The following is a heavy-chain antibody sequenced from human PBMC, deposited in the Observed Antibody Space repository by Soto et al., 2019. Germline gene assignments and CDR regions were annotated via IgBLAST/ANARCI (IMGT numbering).Heavy chain of an antibody. CDR2: IYYSGGT. D-gene: IGHD7-27*01. CDR3: ARVGIPLWSQFDH. V-gene: IGHV4-31*03. Sequence: QVQLQESGPGLVKPSQTLSLTCNVSGGSISSGRYYWSWIRQHPGKGLEWIGYIYYSGGTYYNPSLKSRVTISLDTSKHQFFLTLTSVTAADTAVYYCARVGIPLWSQFDHWGQGSLVTVSS. J-gene: IGHJ4*02. CDR1: GGSISSGRYY.